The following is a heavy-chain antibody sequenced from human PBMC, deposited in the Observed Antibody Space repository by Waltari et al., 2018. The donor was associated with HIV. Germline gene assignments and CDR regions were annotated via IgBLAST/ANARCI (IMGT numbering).Heavy chain of an antibody. CDR2: INPNSGGT. V-gene: IGHV1-2*04. CDR1: GYTFTGYY. Sequence: QVQLVQSGAEVKKPGASVKVSCKASGYTFTGYYMHWVRQAPGQGLEWMGWINPNSGGTNYAQKFQGWVTMTRDTSISTAYMELSRLRSDDTAVYYCARAFPKTTFYYYGMDVWGQGTTVTVSS. J-gene: IGHJ6*02. D-gene: IGHD4-17*01. CDR3: ARAFPKTTFYYYGMDV.